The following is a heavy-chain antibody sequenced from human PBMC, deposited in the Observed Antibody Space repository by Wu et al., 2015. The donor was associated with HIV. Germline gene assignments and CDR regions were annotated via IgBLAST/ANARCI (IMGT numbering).Heavy chain of an antibody. CDR3: AREVAVAGAAYDY. D-gene: IGHD6-19*01. V-gene: IGHV1-2*02. Sequence: QVQLVQSGGDVKKSGASVKVSCKASGYPFSDYYIYWVRQAPGQGLEWMGWINPKSGDTNYAQNFQGRVTMTRDTSVSTAYMDLNRLRSDDTAVYYCAREVAVAGAAYDYWGQGTLVTVSS. CDR1: GYPFSDYY. J-gene: IGHJ4*02. CDR2: INPKSGDT.